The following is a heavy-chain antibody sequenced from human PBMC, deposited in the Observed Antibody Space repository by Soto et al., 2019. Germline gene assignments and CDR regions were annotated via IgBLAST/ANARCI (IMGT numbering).Heavy chain of an antibody. J-gene: IGHJ5*02. V-gene: IGHV1-69*01. CDR2: FVHVFGLA. CDR3: VREDDTTGSYSWFDP. D-gene: IGHD3-9*01. Sequence: QVQLVQSGAEVKKPGSSVRVSCKASGAAFNTITINWVRQDPGQGLEWMGGFVHVFGLATYAQKLQGRVAITADASTSTCYMELSRLNSEDTALYYCVREDDTTGSYSWFDPWGQRTLVTVSS. CDR1: GAAFNTIT.